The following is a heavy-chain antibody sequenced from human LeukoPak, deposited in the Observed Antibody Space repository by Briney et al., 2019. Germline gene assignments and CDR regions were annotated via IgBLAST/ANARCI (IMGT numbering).Heavy chain of an antibody. J-gene: IGHJ4*02. CDR3: ARDYIFAFDY. Sequence: PGGSLRLSCAASGFRFSTDSMNWVCQAPGKGLEWISYISHSGGAEHYTNSVKGRFTISRDNAKNALYLQMNSLRAEDTAVYFCARDYIFAFDYWSQGTLVTVSS. CDR1: GFRFSTDS. D-gene: IGHD3-10*01. CDR2: ISHSGGAE. V-gene: IGHV3-48*01.